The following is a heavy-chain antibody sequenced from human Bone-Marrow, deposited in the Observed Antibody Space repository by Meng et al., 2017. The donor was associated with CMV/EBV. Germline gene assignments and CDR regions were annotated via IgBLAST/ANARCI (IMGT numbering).Heavy chain of an antibody. CDR1: FSGST. D-gene: IGHD3-10*01. CDR2: ISNDGNSK. V-gene: IGHV3-30*10. Sequence: FSGSTMSRISKGTDKGREWVEIISNDGNSKEYRDSRKIRITISRDNSRNTLYLQMNSVKAEDTAVYYCARDEGYVLLWLGEGRSPDYWGQGTLVTVSS. CDR3: ARDEGYVLLWLGEGRSPDY. J-gene: IGHJ4*02.